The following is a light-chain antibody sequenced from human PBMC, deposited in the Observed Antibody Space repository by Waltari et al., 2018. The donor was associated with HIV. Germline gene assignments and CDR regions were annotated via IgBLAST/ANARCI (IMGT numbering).Light chain of an antibody. V-gene: IGKV3-15*01. Sequence: EIVLTQSPATLSVSPGARATLSCRTSQRVNSNLAWYQQKRGQAPGLLIYGASTRATGVAARFSGSGSGTECTFTISSLQSEDFAVYYCQQYNKWPYTFGQGTKLEVK. CDR1: QRVNSN. CDR2: GAS. J-gene: IGKJ2*01. CDR3: QQYNKWPYT.